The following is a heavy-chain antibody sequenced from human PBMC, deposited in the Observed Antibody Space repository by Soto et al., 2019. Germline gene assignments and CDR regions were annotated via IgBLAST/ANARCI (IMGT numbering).Heavy chain of an antibody. CDR1: GGSVSSGSYY. D-gene: IGHD3-3*01. J-gene: IGHJ4*02. CDR3: ARGRITIFGVVTDFDY. Sequence: SETLSLTCTVSGGSVSSGSYYWSWIRQPPGKGLEWIGYIYYSGSTNYNPSLKSRVTISVDTSKNQFSLKLSSVTAADTAVYYCARGRITIFGVVTDFDYWGQGTLVTVS. CDR2: IYYSGST. V-gene: IGHV4-61*01.